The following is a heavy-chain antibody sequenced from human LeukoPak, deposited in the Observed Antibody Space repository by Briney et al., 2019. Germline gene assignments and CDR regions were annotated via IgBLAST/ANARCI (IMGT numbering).Heavy chain of an antibody. CDR1: GGSVSSGSYY. Sequence: SETLSLTCTVSGGSVSSGSYYWCWIRQPPGKGLEWIGYIYYSGSTNYNPSLKSRVTISVDTSKNQFSLKLSSVTAADTAVYYCARDLVVVVAATMDYGMDVWGKGTTVTVSS. J-gene: IGHJ6*04. CDR2: IYYSGST. CDR3: ARDLVVVVAATMDYGMDV. V-gene: IGHV4-61*01. D-gene: IGHD2-15*01.